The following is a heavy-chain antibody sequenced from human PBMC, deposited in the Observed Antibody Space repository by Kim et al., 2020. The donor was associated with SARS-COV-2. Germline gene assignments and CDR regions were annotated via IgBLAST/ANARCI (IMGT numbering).Heavy chain of an antibody. Sequence: GGSLRLSCTASGFTFSNFWMKWMRQAPGKGLEWVADINEDGSVFYYVGSVEGRFTVSRDNDKNSLYLQMNSLRAEDTAVYYCARLSRGGDYDDSWGQGTLVTVSS. V-gene: IGHV3-7*01. D-gene: IGHD3-22*01. J-gene: IGHJ4*02. CDR3: ARLSRGGDYDDS. CDR2: INEDGSVF. CDR1: GFTFSNFW.